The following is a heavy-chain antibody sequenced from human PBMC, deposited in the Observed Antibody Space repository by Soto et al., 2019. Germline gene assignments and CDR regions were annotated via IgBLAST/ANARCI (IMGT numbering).Heavy chain of an antibody. V-gene: IGHV3-48*01. J-gene: IGHJ4*02. D-gene: IGHD1-1*01. Sequence: EVQLVESGGGLVQPGGSLRLSCAASGFTFSSYSMNWVRQAPGKGLEWVSYISSSSSTIYYADSVKGRFTISRDNAKNSLYLQMNSLRAEDTAVYYCETGNDYFDYWGQGTLVTVSS. CDR1: GFTFSSYS. CDR3: ETGNDYFDY. CDR2: ISSSSSTI.